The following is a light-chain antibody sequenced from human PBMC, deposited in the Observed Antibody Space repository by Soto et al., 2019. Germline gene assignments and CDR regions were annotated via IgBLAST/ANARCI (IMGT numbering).Light chain of an antibody. J-gene: IGLJ2*01. CDR3: SSYTCSRTYVI. CDR1: SSDVGGYNY. CDR2: DVS. V-gene: IGLV2-14*01. Sequence: QSVLTQPASVSGSPGQSITISCTGTSSDVGGYNYVSWYQQHPGKAPKLMIYDVSNRPSGVSNRFSGSKSGNTAYLTISGLQAEDGADYYCSSYTCSRTYVIFGGGTKLTVL.